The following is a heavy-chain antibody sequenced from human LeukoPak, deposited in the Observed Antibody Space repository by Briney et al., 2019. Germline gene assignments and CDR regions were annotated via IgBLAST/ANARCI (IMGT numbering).Heavy chain of an antibody. V-gene: IGHV4-34*01. CDR2: INHSGST. J-gene: IGHJ3*02. CDR3: ERWETGLHDAFDI. D-gene: IGHD5-24*01. CDR1: GGSFSGYF. Sequence: SETLSLTCAVYGGSFSGYFWSWIRQPPGKGLEWIGEINHSGSTNYNPSLKSRVTISVDTSKNQFSLKLSSVTAADTAVYYCERWETGLHDAFDIWGQGTMVTVSS.